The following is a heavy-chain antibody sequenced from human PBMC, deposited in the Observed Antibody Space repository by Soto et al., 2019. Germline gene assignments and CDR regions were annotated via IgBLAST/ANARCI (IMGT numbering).Heavy chain of an antibody. Sequence: FGPPLVNPPQTLSLPWTFPGFSLTTSRGGVGWVHQPPGEALEWLDLISWKDDKRYNPGLESRLTITKDTSKNHVIRTLTNMDPVDTATYFCAHRYGGNYYRWYFDSWGQGTLVTVSS. CDR2: ISWKDDK. V-gene: IGHV2-5*01. CDR3: AHRYGGNYYRWYFDS. CDR1: GFSLTTSRGG. D-gene: IGHD1-26*01. J-gene: IGHJ4*02.